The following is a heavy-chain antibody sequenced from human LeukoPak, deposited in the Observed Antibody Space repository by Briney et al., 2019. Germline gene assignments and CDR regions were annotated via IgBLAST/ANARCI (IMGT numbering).Heavy chain of an antibody. CDR3: ARDHGSGSYPNFDY. D-gene: IGHD3-10*01. J-gene: IGHJ4*02. CDR1: GFLSSSNN. CDR2: INSYSTYI. Sequence: GGSLRLSCAASGFLSSSNNMNWVRQAPGKGLEWIASINSYSTYIYYADSVKGRFTISRDNSKNTLYLQMNSLRAEDTAVYYCARDHGSGSYPNFDYWGQGTLVTVSS. V-gene: IGHV3-21*01.